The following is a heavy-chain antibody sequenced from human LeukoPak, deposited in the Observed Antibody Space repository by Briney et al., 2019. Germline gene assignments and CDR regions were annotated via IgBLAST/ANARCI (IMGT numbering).Heavy chain of an antibody. J-gene: IGHJ4*02. CDR1: GFTFSTYG. D-gene: IGHD6-6*01. Sequence: GGSLRPSCAASGFTFSTYGMHWVRQAPGKGLKWVAFIRYDGSNKYYADSVKGRFTISRDNSKNTLYLQMNSLRPEDTAVYYCAKDKGSSGDYWGQGTLVTVSS. CDR3: AKDKGSSGDY. CDR2: IRYDGSNK. V-gene: IGHV3-30*02.